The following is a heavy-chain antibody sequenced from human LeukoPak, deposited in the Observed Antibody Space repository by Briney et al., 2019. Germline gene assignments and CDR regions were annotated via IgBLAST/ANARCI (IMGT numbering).Heavy chain of an antibody. D-gene: IGHD2-2*01. CDR1: GYTFTSHG. V-gene: IGHV1-2*02. CDR2: INPNSGGT. CDR3: ARETPVVGDAFDI. Sequence: GASVKVSCKASGYTFTSHGISWVRQAPGQGLEWMGWINPNSGGTNYAQKFQGRVTMTRDTSISTAYMELSRLRSDDTAVYYCARETPVVGDAFDIWGQGTMVTVSS. J-gene: IGHJ3*02.